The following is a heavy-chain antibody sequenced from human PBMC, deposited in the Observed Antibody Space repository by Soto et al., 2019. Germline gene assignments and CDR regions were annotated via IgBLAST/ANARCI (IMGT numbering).Heavy chain of an antibody. Sequence: QVQVVQSGAEVKKPGASVKISCKASGYTFSTHAMHWVRQAPGQSLEWMGWINGGTGQTKHSHRFQARVTITRDTTASTDYMELSSLRSEYSAVYYCARGKGMEENYYYYGLDIWGQGPTVTFSS. V-gene: IGHV1-3*01. D-gene: IGHD1-1*01. CDR2: INGGTGQT. CDR1: GYTFSTHA. J-gene: IGHJ6*02. CDR3: ARGKGMEENYYYYGLDI.